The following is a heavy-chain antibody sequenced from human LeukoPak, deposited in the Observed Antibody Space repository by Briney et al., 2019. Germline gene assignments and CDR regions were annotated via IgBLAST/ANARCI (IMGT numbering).Heavy chain of an antibody. CDR2: IYTSGTT. D-gene: IGHD3-22*01. Sequence: KPSETLSLTCTVSGGSISSYYWSWIRQPAGKGLEWIGRIYTSGTTHYNPSLKSRVTMSVDTSKNQFSLKLSSVTAADTAVYYCARDWDSSGYYPYYYYYYYMDVWGKGTTVTISS. V-gene: IGHV4-4*07. CDR3: ARDWDSSGYYPYYYYYYYMDV. CDR1: GGSISSYY. J-gene: IGHJ6*03.